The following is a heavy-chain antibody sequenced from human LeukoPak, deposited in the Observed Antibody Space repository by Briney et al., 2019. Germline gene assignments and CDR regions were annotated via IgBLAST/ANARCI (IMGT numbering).Heavy chain of an antibody. CDR2: IYYSGST. CDR1: GGSISSGDYY. D-gene: IGHD3-10*01. J-gene: IGHJ4*02. Sequence: SQTLSLTCTVSGGSISSGDYYWSWIRQPPGKGLEWIGYIYYSGSTYYNPSLKSRVTISVDTSKNQFSLKLSSVTAADTAVYYCARGPMVRGVFDYWGQGTLVTVSS. V-gene: IGHV4-31*03. CDR3: ARGPMVRGVFDY.